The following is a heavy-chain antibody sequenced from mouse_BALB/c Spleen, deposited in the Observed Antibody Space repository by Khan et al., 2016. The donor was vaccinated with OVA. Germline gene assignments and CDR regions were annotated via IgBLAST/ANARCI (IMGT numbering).Heavy chain of an antibody. J-gene: IGHJ4*01. CDR2: IAPGSGST. CDR3: ARSNYYGSGLYAMDY. D-gene: IGHD1-1*01. Sequence: DLVKPGASVKLSCKASGYTFTSYWINWIKQRPGQGLEWIGRIAPGSGSTSYTEMFKGEATLTVDTSSSTAYIQLSSLSSEDSAVYLCARSNYYGSGLYAMDYCGQGTSVTVSS. CDR1: GYTFTSYW. V-gene: IGHV1S41*01.